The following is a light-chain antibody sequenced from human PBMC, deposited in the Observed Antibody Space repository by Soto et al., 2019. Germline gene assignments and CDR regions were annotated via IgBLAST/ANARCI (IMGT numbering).Light chain of an antibody. CDR2: DAS. J-gene: IGKJ5*01. V-gene: IGKV3-11*01. CDR3: QHRHSWVT. Sequence: EIVLTQSPATLSLSPGERATLSCRASQSVSTYLAWFQQKPGQAPRLLIYDASTRATGIPARFSGSGSGTDFTLTISMLEPEVFAIYYCQHRHSWVTFRQGTRLEIK. CDR1: QSVSTY.